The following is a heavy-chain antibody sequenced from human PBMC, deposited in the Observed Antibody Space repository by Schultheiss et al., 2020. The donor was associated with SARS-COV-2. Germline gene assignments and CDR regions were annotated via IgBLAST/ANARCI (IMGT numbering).Heavy chain of an antibody. Sequence: GGSLRLSCAASGFTFSSYSMNWVRQAPGKGLEWVSAISGSGGSTYYADSVKGRFTISRDNAKNSLYLQMNSLRAEDTAVYYCARDPRGIAAAGSPNDYWGQGTLVTVSS. CDR3: ARDPRGIAAAGSPNDY. D-gene: IGHD6-13*01. CDR2: ISGSGGST. V-gene: IGHV3-21*04. J-gene: IGHJ4*02. CDR1: GFTFSSYS.